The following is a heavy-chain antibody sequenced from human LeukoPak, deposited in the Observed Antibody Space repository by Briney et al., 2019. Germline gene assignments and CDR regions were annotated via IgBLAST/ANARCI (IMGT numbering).Heavy chain of an antibody. V-gene: IGHV4-34*01. D-gene: IGHD2-2*01. CDR1: GGSFSGYY. CDR2: INHSGST. CDR3: ARGLGYCSSTSCPRWFDP. J-gene: IGHJ5*02. Sequence: PSETLSLTCAVYGGSFSGYYWSWIRQPPGKGLEWIGEINHSGSTNYNPSLKSRVTISVDTSRNQFSLKLSSVTAADTAVYYCARGLGYCSSTSCPRWFDPWGQGTLVTVSS.